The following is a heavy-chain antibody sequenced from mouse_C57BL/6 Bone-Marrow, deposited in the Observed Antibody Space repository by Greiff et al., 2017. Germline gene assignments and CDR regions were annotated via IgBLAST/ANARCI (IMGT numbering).Heavy chain of an antibody. CDR3: ARQALRSGDY. V-gene: IGHV5-6*02. CDR2: ISSGGSYT. J-gene: IGHJ4*01. CDR1: GFTFSSYG. Sequence: DVMLVESGGDLVKPGGSLKLSCAASGFTFSSYGMSWVRQTPDKRLEWVASISSGGSYTYYPDSVKGRLPLARDTAKNTLYLQMSSLKSMDTAVYYCARQALRSGDYWGQGTSVTVSA.